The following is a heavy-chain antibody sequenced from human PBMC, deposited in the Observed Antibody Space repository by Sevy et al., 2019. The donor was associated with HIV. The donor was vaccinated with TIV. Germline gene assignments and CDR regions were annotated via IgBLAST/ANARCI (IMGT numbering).Heavy chain of an antibody. V-gene: IGHV4-4*07. CDR1: GGSISSYY. Sequence: SETLSLTCTVSGGSISSYYWSWIRQPAGKGLEWIGRIYTSGSTNYNPSLKSRVTMSVDTSKNQFSLKLSSVTAADTAVYYCARDRGYYDSSGYYYVDYWGQGTLVTVSS. D-gene: IGHD3-22*01. CDR2: IYTSGST. CDR3: ARDRGYYDSSGYYYVDY. J-gene: IGHJ4*02.